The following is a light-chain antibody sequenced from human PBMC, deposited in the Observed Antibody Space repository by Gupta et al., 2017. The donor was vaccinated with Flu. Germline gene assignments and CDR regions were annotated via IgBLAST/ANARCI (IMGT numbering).Light chain of an antibody. J-gene: IGKJ1*01. CDR3: QQVNYYPWT. Sequence: PSFLSASVGDRVTITCRASHGSSTYVAWYQQKAGKATNLLICVATILHSGVPTRCGGSGSRTVFTLTISSLQAEVFATYYYQQVNYYPWTFGQGTKVEVK. CDR1: HGSSTY. V-gene: IGKV1-9*01. CDR2: VAT.